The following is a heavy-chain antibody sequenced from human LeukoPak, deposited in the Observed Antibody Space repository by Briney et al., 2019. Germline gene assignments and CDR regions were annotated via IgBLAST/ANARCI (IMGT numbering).Heavy chain of an antibody. CDR1: GCTFTSYY. J-gene: IGHJ3*02. CDR3: AREFGQPNDAFDI. V-gene: IGHV1-46*01. Sequence: GASVKVSCKASGCTFTSYYMHWVRQAPGQGLEWMGIINPSGGSTSYAQKFQGRVTMTRDTSTSTVYMELSSLRSEDTAVFYCAREFGQPNDAFDIWGQGTMVTVSS. CDR2: INPSGGST. D-gene: IGHD3-10*01.